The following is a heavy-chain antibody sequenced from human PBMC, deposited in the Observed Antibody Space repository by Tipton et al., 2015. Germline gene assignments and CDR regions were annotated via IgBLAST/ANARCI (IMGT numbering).Heavy chain of an antibody. CDR1: NDSISTYY. D-gene: IGHD3-9*01. J-gene: IGHJ3*02. CDR3: ARGRLGSYDAYNI. V-gene: IGHV4-59*01. CDR2: INYSGRT. Sequence: TLSLRCTVSNDSISTYYWSWIRQSPGRGLEWIGYINYSGRTTYNPSLKSRVTISIDMSRNQFSLRLTSVTPEDTAVYFCARGRLGSYDAYNIWGQGTMVTVTS.